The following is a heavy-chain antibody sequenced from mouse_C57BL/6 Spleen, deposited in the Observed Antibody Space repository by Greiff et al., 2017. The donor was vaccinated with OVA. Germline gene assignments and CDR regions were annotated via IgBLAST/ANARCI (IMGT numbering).Heavy chain of an antibody. D-gene: IGHD1-1*01. CDR3: ARLGALYYGSSLDY. J-gene: IGHJ2*01. V-gene: IGHV1-72*01. CDR1: GYTFTSYW. CDR2: IDPNSGGT. Sequence: VQVVESGAELVKPGASVKLSCKASGYTFTSYWMHWVKQRPGRGLEWIGRIDPNSGGTKYNEKFKSKATLTVDKPSSTAYMQLSSLTSEDSAVYYCARLGALYYGSSLDYWGQGTTLTVSS.